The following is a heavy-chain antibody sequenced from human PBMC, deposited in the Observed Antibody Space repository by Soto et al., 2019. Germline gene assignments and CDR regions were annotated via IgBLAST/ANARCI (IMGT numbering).Heavy chain of an antibody. CDR3: ARETGGSSWSQAFDY. V-gene: IGHV1-2*02. D-gene: IGHD6-13*01. CDR2: INPNSGGT. Sequence: ASVKVSCKASGYTFIGFYMHWLRQAPGQGLEWMGWINPNSGGTNYAQKFQGRVTMTRDTSISTAYMELSRLRSDDTAVYYCARETGGSSWSQAFDYWGQGTLVTVSS. J-gene: IGHJ4*02. CDR1: GYTFIGFY.